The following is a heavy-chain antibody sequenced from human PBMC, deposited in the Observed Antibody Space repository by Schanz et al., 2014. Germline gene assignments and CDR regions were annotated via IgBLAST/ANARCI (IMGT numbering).Heavy chain of an antibody. CDR2: VFPNGIT. J-gene: IGHJ2*01. Sequence: QVQLQESGPGLVKPSQTLSLTCTVSGGSIRSGTYYWSWIRQPAGKALEWGGRVFPNGITNYNPSLKSRATKSLDTPKTQFALTRTSLTAADTAVYYCARDTTWRLDLWGRGTLVTVSS. V-gene: IGHV4-61*02. D-gene: IGHD1-1*01. CDR3: ARDTTWRLDL. CDR1: GGSIRSGTYY.